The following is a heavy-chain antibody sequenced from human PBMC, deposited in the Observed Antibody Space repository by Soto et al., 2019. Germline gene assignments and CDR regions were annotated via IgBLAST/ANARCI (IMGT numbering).Heavy chain of an antibody. CDR3: ARGVSQEPLYGMDV. D-gene: IGHD1-1*01. V-gene: IGHV1-69*01. J-gene: IGHJ6*02. CDR1: GGTFSSYA. Sequence: QVQLVQSGAEVKKPGSSVKVSCKASGGTFSSYAISWVRQAPGQGLRWMGGFIPIFGTANYAQKFQGRVTITADESTSTAYMELSSLRSEDTAVYYCARGVSQEPLYGMDVWGQGTTVTVSS. CDR2: FIPIFGTA.